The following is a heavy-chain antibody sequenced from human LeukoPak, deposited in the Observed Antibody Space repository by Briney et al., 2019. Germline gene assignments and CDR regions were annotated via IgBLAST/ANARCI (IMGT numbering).Heavy chain of an antibody. D-gene: IGHD3-3*01. CDR1: GGSFSGYY. Sequence: PSETLSLTCAVYGGSFSGYYWSWIRQPPGKGLEWIGEINHSGSTNYNPSLKSRVTISVDTSKNQFSLKLSSVTAADTAVYYCAGVGGYDFWSGYSVSFDYWGQGTLVTVSS. CDR2: INHSGST. J-gene: IGHJ4*02. V-gene: IGHV4-34*01. CDR3: AGVGGYDFWSGYSVSFDY.